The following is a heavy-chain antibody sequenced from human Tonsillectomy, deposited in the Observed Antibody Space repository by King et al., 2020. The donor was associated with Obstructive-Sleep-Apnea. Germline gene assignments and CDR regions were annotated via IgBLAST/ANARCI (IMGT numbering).Heavy chain of an antibody. V-gene: IGHV2-5*02. Sequence: ITLKESGPTLVKPTQTLTLTCTFSGFSLSTSGVGVGWVRQPPGKALEWLALIYWDDDKRYSPSLKSRLTITKDTSKNQVVLTMTNMDPVETATYYCAYLLDAVVVPAGDIAYYYYYGMDVWGQGTTVTVSS. CDR3: AYLLDAVVVPAGDIAYYYYYGMDV. J-gene: IGHJ6*02. CDR2: IYWDDDK. CDR1: GFSLSTSGVG. D-gene: IGHD2-2*01.